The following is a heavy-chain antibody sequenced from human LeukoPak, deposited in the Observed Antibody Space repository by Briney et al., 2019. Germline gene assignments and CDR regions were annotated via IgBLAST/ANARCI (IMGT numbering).Heavy chain of an antibody. V-gene: IGHV4-59*02. CDR3: ARENYDFWSGYYSPDNSYYLDV. D-gene: IGHD3-3*01. J-gene: IGHJ6*03. Sequence: PSETLSLTCIVSGASVSTHYWTWIRQPPGKGLEWIGYIYYSGTTNYNPSLQSRLTISVDTSKNQFSLRLSSVTAADTAVYYCARENYDFWSGYYSPDNSYYLDVWGKGTTVIVSS. CDR2: IYYSGTT. CDR1: GASVSTHY.